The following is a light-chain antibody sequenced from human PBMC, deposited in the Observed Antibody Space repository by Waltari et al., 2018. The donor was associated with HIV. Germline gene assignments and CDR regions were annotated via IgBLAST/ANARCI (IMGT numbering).Light chain of an antibody. CDR2: RSD. V-gene: IGLV1-47*01. CDR3: ASWDDNLSGWV. CDR1: RSNIGSNY. Sequence: QSVLTQPPSASGTPGQSVSISCSGSRSNIGSNYVYWYQHLPGTTPKVVIDRSDQRPAGVPDRFSGSNSGTSASLAISGLRSEDEAHYYCASWDDNLSGWVFGGGTKLTVL. J-gene: IGLJ3*02.